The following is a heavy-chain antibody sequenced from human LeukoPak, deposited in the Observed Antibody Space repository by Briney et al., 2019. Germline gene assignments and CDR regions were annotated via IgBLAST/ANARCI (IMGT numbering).Heavy chain of an antibody. D-gene: IGHD2-2*01. Sequence: SETLSLTCAVYGGSFSGYYWSWIRQPPGKGLEWIGEINHSGSTNYSPSLKSRVTISVDTSKNQFSLKLSSVTAADTAAYYCARALLGYCSSTSCSQFDYWGQGTLVTVSS. V-gene: IGHV4-34*01. CDR2: INHSGST. CDR1: GGSFSGYY. CDR3: ARALLGYCSSTSCSQFDY. J-gene: IGHJ4*02.